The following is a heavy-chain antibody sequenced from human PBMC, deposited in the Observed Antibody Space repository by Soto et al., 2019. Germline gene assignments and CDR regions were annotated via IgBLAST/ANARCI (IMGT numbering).Heavy chain of an antibody. J-gene: IGHJ6*02. Sequence: TGESLKISCKGSGYSFTSYWISWVRQMPGKGLEWMGRIDPSDSYTNYSPSFQGHVTISADKSISTAYLQWSSLKASDTAMYYCARHTVARYCSGGSCFYYYYYYGMDVWGQGTTVTVSS. CDR3: ARHTVARYCSGGSCFYYYYYYGMDV. CDR1: GYSFTSYW. D-gene: IGHD2-15*01. V-gene: IGHV5-10-1*01. CDR2: IDPSDSYT.